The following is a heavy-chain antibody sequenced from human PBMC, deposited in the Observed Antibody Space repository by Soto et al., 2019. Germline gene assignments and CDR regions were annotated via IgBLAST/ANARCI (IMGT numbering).Heavy chain of an antibody. CDR1: GYSFTSYW. J-gene: IGHJ6*02. CDR3: ARTTRLASNYYYGMDV. D-gene: IGHD1-1*01. V-gene: IGHV5-51*01. Sequence: GESLKISCKGSGYSFTSYWIGWVRQMPGKGLEWMGIIYPGDSDTRYSPSFQGQVTISADKSISTAYLQWSSLKASDTAMYYCARTTRLASNYYYGMDVWGQGTTVTV. CDR2: IYPGDSDT.